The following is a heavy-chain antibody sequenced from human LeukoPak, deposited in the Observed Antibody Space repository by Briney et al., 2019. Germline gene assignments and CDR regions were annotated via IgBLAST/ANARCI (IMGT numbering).Heavy chain of an antibody. Sequence: GESLQISCKGSGYSFTSYWIGWVRRMPGKGLEWMGIIYPGDSDTRYSPSFQGQVTISADKSISTAYLQWSSLKASDTAMYYCARYYSDSSGYPYGMDVWGQGTTVTVSS. CDR1: GYSFTSYW. J-gene: IGHJ6*02. CDR3: ARYYSDSSGYPYGMDV. D-gene: IGHD3-22*01. CDR2: IYPGDSDT. V-gene: IGHV5-51*01.